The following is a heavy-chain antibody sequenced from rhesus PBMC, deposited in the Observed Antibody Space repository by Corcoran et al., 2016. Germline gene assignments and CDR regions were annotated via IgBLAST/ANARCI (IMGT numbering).Heavy chain of an antibody. V-gene: IGHV2-95*01. CDR3: SRVEVASGTDHFEF. D-gene: IGHD6-25*01. CDR2: IYWNDSK. CDR1: GSSISTSRTG. J-gene: IGHJ1*01. Sequence: QVTLKESGPALVKPIQTLTLTCTCSGSSISTSRTGVGWIRQPPGKALEWFASIYWNDSKYYSTSLKSRLTISKDTSKNQVDLTMTNMDPVDAATYYCSRVEVASGTDHFEFWGQGALVTVSS.